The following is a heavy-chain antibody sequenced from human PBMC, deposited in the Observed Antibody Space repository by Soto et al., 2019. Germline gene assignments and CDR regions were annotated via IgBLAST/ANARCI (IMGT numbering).Heavy chain of an antibody. CDR1: GASISSGGYY. Sequence: QVQLQESGPGLVKPSQTLSLTCTVSGASISSGGYYWNWIRQHPGKGLEWIGYIYYRGSTYYNPSLKSRVTISVDTSKNEFSLQLSSVTAADTAVYYCARDGRGRGIAVAGRFWYFDLWGRGTLVTVSS. CDR3: ARDGRGRGIAVAGRFWYFDL. D-gene: IGHD6-19*01. V-gene: IGHV4-31*03. J-gene: IGHJ2*01. CDR2: IYYRGST.